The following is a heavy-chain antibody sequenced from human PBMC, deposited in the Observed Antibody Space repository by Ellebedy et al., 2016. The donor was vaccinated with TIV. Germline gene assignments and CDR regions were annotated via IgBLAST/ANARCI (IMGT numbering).Heavy chain of an antibody. Sequence: ASVKVSXKASGYTFTSYYMHWVRQAPGQGLEWMGIINPSGGSTSYAQKFQGRVTMTRDTSTSTVYMELSSLRSEDTAVYYCAREGERMPLYYYYYGMDVWGQGTTVTVSS. CDR3: AREGERMPLYYYYYGMDV. CDR1: GYTFTSYY. V-gene: IGHV1-46*01. CDR2: INPSGGST. D-gene: IGHD1-1*01. J-gene: IGHJ6*02.